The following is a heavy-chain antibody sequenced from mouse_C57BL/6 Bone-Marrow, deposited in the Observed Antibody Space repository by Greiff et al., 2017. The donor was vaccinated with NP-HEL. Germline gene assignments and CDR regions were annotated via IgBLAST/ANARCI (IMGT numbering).Heavy chain of an antibody. CDR1: GFTFSDAW. CDR2: IRNKANNHAT. CDR3: TRRGNPNYYGTYAMDY. J-gene: IGHJ4*01. Sequence: DVKLVESGGGLVQPGGSMKLSCAASGFTFSDAWMYWVRQSPEKGLEWVAEIRNKANNHATYYAESVKGRFTISRDDSKSSVYLQMNSLRAEDTGIYYCTRRGNPNYYGTYAMDYWGQGTSVTVSS. V-gene: IGHV6-6*01. D-gene: IGHD1-1*01.